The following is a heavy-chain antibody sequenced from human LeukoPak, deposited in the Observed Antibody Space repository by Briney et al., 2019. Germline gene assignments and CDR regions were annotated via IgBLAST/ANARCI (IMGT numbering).Heavy chain of an antibody. V-gene: IGHV3-23*01. CDR2: ISGSGGST. J-gene: IGHJ4*02. CDR3: AKEPSSGYYGYYFDY. D-gene: IGHD6-19*01. Sequence: QPGGSLRPSCAASGFTFSSYAMSWVRQAPGKGLEWVSTISGSGGSTNYADSVKGRFTISRDNSKNTLYLQMNSLRAEDTAVYYCAKEPSSGYYGYYFDYWGQGTLVAVSS. CDR1: GFTFSSYA.